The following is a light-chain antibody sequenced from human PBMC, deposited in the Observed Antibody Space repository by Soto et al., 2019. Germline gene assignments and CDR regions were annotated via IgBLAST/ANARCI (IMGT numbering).Light chain of an antibody. CDR2: GAY. CDR3: QQYNNWPPYT. CDR1: PSVSSN. V-gene: IGKV3-15*01. J-gene: IGKJ2*01. Sequence: ELVMTHSPATLSVSPRERATLSCRASPSVSSNLAWYPQKPGQAPMLLIYGAYTRATGIPARFSGSGSGTEFTLTISSLQSADFAVYYCQQYNNWPPYTFGHGTKLEIK.